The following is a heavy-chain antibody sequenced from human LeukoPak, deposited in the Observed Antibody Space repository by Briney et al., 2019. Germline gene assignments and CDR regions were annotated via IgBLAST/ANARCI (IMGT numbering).Heavy chain of an antibody. CDR1: DGSISSGNYY. Sequence: KPSETLSLTCTVSDGSISSGNYYWSWIRQPAGKGLEWIGRIHTSSTTYNPSLKSRLTISVDTSKNQFSLKLSSVTAADTAMYYCARDRSYYDRSGFYPGGFEYWGQRTQVTVSS. V-gene: IGHV4-61*02. J-gene: IGHJ4*02. CDR2: IHTSST. D-gene: IGHD3-22*01. CDR3: ARDRSYYDRSGFYPGGFEY.